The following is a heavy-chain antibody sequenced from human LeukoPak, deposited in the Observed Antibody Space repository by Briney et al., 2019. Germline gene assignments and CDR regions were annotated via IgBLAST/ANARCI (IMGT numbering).Heavy chain of an antibody. Sequence: GGSLRLSCAASGFTFSSYEMSWVRQAPGKGLEWVANIKQDGSEKYYVDSVKGRFTISRDNAKNSLYLQMNSLRAEDTAVYYCANSRGFDYWGQGTLVTVSS. D-gene: IGHD2/OR15-2a*01. CDR1: GFTFSSYE. CDR3: ANSRGFDY. V-gene: IGHV3-7*01. J-gene: IGHJ4*02. CDR2: IKQDGSEK.